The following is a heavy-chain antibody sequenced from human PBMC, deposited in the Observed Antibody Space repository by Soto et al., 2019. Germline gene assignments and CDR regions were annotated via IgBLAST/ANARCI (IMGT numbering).Heavy chain of an antibody. CDR3: AILGLSSGSANYYYYYMDV. J-gene: IGHJ6*03. V-gene: IGHV1-18*01. Sequence: QVQLVQSGAEVKKPGASVKVSCKASGYTFTSYGISWVRQAPGQGLEWMGWISAYNGNTNYAQKLQGRVTMTTDTSTSTAYMERRSLRSDDTAVYYCAILGLSSGSANYYYYYMDVWGKGTTVTVSS. CDR1: GYTFTSYG. D-gene: IGHD6-19*01. CDR2: ISAYNGNT.